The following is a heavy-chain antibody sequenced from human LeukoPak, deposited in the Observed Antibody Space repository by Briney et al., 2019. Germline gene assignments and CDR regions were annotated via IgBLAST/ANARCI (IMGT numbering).Heavy chain of an antibody. CDR3: ATEVRGYSYGINDY. D-gene: IGHD5-18*01. Sequence: SETLSLTCTVSGGSISSSSYYWGWIRQPPGKGLEWIGSIYYSGSTYYNPSLKGRVTISVDTSKNQFSLKLSSVTAADTAVYYCATEVRGYSYGINDYWGQGTLVTVSS. V-gene: IGHV4-39*02. CDR1: GGSISSSSYY. J-gene: IGHJ4*02. CDR2: IYYSGST.